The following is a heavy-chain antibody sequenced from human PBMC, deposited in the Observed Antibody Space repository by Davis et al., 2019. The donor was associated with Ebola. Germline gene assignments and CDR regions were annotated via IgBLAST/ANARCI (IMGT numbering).Heavy chain of an antibody. CDR1: GGTFSSYA. D-gene: IGHD2-2*01. Sequence: AASVKVSCKASGGTFSSYAISWVRQAPGQGLEWMGGIIPIFGTANYAQKFQGRVTITADKSTSTAYMELSSLRSEDTAVYYCARGGDCSSTSCYVYGMDVWGQGTTVTVSS. V-gene: IGHV1-69*06. CDR2: IIPIFGTA. CDR3: ARGGDCSSTSCYVYGMDV. J-gene: IGHJ6*02.